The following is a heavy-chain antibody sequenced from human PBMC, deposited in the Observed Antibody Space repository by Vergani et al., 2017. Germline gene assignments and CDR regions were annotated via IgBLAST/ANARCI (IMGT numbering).Heavy chain of an antibody. J-gene: IGHJ3*02. CDR1: GYSFTSYW. Sequence: EVPLVQSGAEVKTPGESLKISCKGSGYSFTSYWIGWVRQMPGKGLEWMGIIYPGDSDTRYSPSFQGQVTISADKSISTAYLQWSSLKASDTAMYYCARRRMTTVTTDAFDIWGQGTMVTVSS. V-gene: IGHV5-51*03. CDR3: ARRRMTTVTTDAFDI. CDR2: IYPGDSDT. D-gene: IGHD4-17*01.